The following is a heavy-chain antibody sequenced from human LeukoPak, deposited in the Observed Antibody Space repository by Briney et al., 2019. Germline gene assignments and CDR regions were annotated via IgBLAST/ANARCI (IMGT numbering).Heavy chain of an antibody. CDR3: ARDPRVGSSWYRADYYYYGMDV. Sequence: SETLSLTCTVSGGSISSYYWSWIRQPAGKGLEWVGRIYTSGSTNYNPSLKSRVTMSVDTSKNQFSLKLSSVTAADTAVYYCARDPRVGSSWYRADYYYYGMDVWGQGTTVTVSS. CDR1: GGSISSYY. D-gene: IGHD6-13*01. J-gene: IGHJ6*02. V-gene: IGHV4-4*07. CDR2: IYTSGST.